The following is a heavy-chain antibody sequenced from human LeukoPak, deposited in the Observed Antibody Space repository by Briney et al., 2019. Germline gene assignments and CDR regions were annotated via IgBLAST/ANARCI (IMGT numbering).Heavy chain of an antibody. Sequence: GGSLRLSCAASGFTFSSYWVHWVRQAPGKGLVWVSHVNSDGSSTSYADSVKGRFTISRDNAKNTMYLQMNSLRVEDTAVYYCARGASSAWYQNFDYWGQGTLVTVSS. J-gene: IGHJ4*02. D-gene: IGHD6-19*01. V-gene: IGHV3-74*01. CDR2: VNSDGSST. CDR1: GFTFSSYW. CDR3: ARGASSAWYQNFDY.